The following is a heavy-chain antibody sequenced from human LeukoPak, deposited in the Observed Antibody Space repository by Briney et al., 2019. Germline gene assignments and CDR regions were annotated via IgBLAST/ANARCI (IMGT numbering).Heavy chain of an antibody. CDR2: IYYSGST. Sequence: PSETLSLTCTVSGGSISSYYWSWIRQPPGKGLEWIGYIYYSGSTNYNPSLKSRVTISVDTSKNQFSLKLSSVTAADTAVYYCARVRYSSGWHDYWGQGTLVTVSS. J-gene: IGHJ4*02. V-gene: IGHV4-59*01. D-gene: IGHD6-19*01. CDR1: GGSISSYY. CDR3: ARVRYSSGWHDY.